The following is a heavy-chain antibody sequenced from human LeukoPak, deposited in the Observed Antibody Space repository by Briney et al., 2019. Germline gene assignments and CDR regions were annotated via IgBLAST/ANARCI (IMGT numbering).Heavy chain of an antibody. CDR3: ARGTYYYGSGSYYKHWFDP. J-gene: IGHJ5*02. CDR2: IYYSGST. V-gene: IGHV4-59*01. Sequence: KPSETLSLTCTVSGGSISSYYWSWIRQPPGKGLEWIGYIYYSGSTNYNPSLKSRVTISVDTSKNQFSLKLSSVTAADTAVYYCARGTYYYGSGSYYKHWFDPWGQGTLVTVSS. D-gene: IGHD3-10*01. CDR1: GGSISSYY.